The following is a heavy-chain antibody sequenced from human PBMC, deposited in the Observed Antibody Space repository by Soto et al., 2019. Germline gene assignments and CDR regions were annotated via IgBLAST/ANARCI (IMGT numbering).Heavy chain of an antibody. CDR1: GGTFSSYA. V-gene: IGHV1-69*12. Sequence: QVQLVQSGAEVKKPGSSVKVSCKASGGTFSSYAISWVRQAPGQGLEWMGGIIPIFGTANDAQKFQGRVPITADEYTSTAYMEVRSLRPEETAVYYCARVEGLVGATPGGAYYYYGMAVCGQGTTVAVSS. CDR2: IIPIFGTA. D-gene: IGHD1-26*01. J-gene: IGHJ6*02. CDR3: ARVEGLVGATPGGAYYYYGMAV.